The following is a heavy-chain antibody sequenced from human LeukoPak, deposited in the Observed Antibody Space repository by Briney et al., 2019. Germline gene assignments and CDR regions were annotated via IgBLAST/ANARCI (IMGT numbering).Heavy chain of an antibody. CDR1: GYTFTGYY. J-gene: IGHJ5*02. D-gene: IGHD6-19*01. CDR2: INPNSGGT. CDR3: ARDRRIGSGLRIGWFDP. Sequence: GASVKVSCKASGYTFTGYYMHWVRQAPGQGLEWMGWINPNSGGTNYAQKFQGRVTMTRDTSISTAYMELSRLRSDDTAVYYCARDRRIGSGLRIGWFDPWGQGTLVTVSS. V-gene: IGHV1-2*02.